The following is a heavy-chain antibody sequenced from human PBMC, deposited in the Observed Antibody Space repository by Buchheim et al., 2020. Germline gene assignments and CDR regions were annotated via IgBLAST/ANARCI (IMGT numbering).Heavy chain of an antibody. CDR2: IWYDGSNK. J-gene: IGHJ4*02. CDR1: GFTFSSFG. V-gene: IGHV3-33*01. CDR3: ARDLNHYTHYEGVGY. D-gene: IGHD3-3*01. Sequence: QVQLVESGGGVVQPGRSLRLSCAASGFTFSSFGMHWVRQAPGKGLEWVAVIWYDGSNKLYVDSVKGRFIVSRDNFKNTLYLQMDSLRAEDTAVYYCARDLNHYTHYEGVGYWGQGTL.